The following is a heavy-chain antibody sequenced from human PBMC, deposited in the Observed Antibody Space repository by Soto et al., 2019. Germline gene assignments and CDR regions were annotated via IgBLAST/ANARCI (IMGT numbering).Heavy chain of an antibody. CDR2: INPYNGNT. Sequence: QVQLVQSGTEVKKRGASVKVSCKASGYTITSYAIRWVRQAPEQGLEWMGWINPYNGNTNYAQKLQGRVTMTTDTSTSTAYMELRSLRSDDTAVYYCARDTAMALPDAWGQGTLVTVSS. CDR3: ARDTAMALPDA. V-gene: IGHV1-18*01. J-gene: IGHJ4*02. CDR1: GYTITSYA. D-gene: IGHD5-18*01.